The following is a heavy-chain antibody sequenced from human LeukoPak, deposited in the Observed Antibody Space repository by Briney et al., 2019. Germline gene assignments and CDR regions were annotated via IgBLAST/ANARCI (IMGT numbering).Heavy chain of an antibody. D-gene: IGHD3-22*01. Sequence: ASVKVSCKASGYTFTSYYMHWVRQAPGQGLEWMGIINPSGGSTSYAQKFQGRVTMTRDTSTSTVYMELSSLRSEDTALYYCAIADDSSGYYHNWFDPWGQGTLVTVSS. CDR3: AIADDSSGYYHNWFDP. V-gene: IGHV1-46*01. CDR1: GYTFTSYY. CDR2: INPSGGST. J-gene: IGHJ5*02.